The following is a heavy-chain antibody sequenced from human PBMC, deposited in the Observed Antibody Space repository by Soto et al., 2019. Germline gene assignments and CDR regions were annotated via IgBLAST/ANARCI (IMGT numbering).Heavy chain of an antibody. CDR2: INAGNGNT. V-gene: IGHV1-3*01. J-gene: IGHJ4*02. CDR1: GYTFNKYA. D-gene: IGHD2-21*01. Sequence: QVQLVQSGAEVKKPGASVKVSCKASGYTFNKYAMQWVRQAPGQRLEWMGWINAGNGNTKYSQKFQGRVTITRDTSASTAYMELSSLRSEDTAVYYCARDHEYGIPDYWGQGTLVTVSS. CDR3: ARDHEYGIPDY.